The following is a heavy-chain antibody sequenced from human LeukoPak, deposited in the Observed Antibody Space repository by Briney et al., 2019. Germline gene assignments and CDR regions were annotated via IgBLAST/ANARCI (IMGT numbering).Heavy chain of an antibody. CDR2: ISYDGSNK. Sequence: GGSLRLSCAASGFTFSSYGMHWVRQAPGKGLEWVAVISYDGSNKYYADSVKGRFTISRDNSKNTLYLQMNSLRAEDTAVYYCAKDAPPWYSYGSGFDYWGQGTLVTVSS. V-gene: IGHV3-30*18. CDR1: GFTFSSYG. J-gene: IGHJ4*02. CDR3: AKDAPPWYSYGSGFDY. D-gene: IGHD5-18*01.